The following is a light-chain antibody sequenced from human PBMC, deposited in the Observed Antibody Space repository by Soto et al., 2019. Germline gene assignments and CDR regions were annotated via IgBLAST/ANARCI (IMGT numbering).Light chain of an antibody. J-gene: IGKJ1*01. CDR2: AAS. CDR1: QNIKTY. V-gene: IGKV1-39*01. CDR3: QQSFSSPPWT. Sequence: DIQMTQSPSCLSASVGDSFTITCRASQNIKTYLNWYQQKPGKAPNLLIYAASSLHSGVPSRFSGSGSGTDFTLTISSLQPEDFATYYCQQSFSSPPWTFGQGTKVDIK.